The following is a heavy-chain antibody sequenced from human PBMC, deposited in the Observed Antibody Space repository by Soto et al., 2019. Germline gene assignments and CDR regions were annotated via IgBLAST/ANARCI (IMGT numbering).Heavy chain of an antibody. CDR3: ARVAPAYYDFWSGYSPAY. J-gene: IGHJ4*02. CDR2: IIPIFGTA. V-gene: IGHV1-69*13. D-gene: IGHD3-3*01. CDR1: GGTFSSYA. Sequence: SVKVSCKASGGTFSSYAISWVRQAPGQGLEWMGGIIPIFGTANYAQKFQGRVTITADESTSTAYMELSSLRSEDTAVYYCARVAPAYYDFWSGYSPAYWGQGTLVTVSS.